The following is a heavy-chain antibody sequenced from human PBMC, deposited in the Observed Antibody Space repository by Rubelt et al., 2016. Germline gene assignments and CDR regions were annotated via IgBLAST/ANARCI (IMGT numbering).Heavy chain of an antibody. D-gene: IGHD6-19*01. CDR1: GFTFGRYL. J-gene: IGHJ4*02. CDR3: ATDRDSIDWSRNRFDY. V-gene: IGHV3-7*01. CDR2: IREDGSEK. Sequence: LVQHGGSLRLSCAASGFTFGRYLMNWFRQAPGTGLQWGANIREDGSEKNYVDSVKGRLPISSDNAKNSLYLQMSSLRVDDTAMYYCATDRDSIDWSRNRFDYCGQGTLVTVSS.